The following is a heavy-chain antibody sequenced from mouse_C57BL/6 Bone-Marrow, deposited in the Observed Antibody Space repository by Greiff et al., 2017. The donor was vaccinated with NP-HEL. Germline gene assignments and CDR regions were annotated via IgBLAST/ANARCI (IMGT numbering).Heavy chain of an antibody. CDR2: INPSSGYT. CDR1: GYTFTSYW. Sequence: QVQLKESGAELAKPGASVKLSCKASGYTFTSYWMHWVKQRPGQGLEWIGYINPSSGYTKYNQKFKDKATLTADKSSSTAYMQLSSLTCEDSAVYYCEREVTTGGPGFAYWGQGTLVTVSA. J-gene: IGHJ3*01. CDR3: EREVTTGGPGFAY. V-gene: IGHV1-7*01. D-gene: IGHD2-2*01.